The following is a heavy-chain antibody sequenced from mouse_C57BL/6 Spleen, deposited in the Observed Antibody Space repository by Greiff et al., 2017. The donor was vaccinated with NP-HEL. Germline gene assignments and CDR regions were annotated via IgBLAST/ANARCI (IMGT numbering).Heavy chain of an antibody. CDR1: GFNIKDDY. CDR2: IDPENGDT. CDR3: TYGPTVPNFDY. V-gene: IGHV14-4*01. Sequence: VQLKESGAELVRPGASVKLSCTASGFNIKDDYMHWVKQRPEQGLEWIGWIDPENGDTEYASKFQGKATITADTSSNTAYLQLSSLTSEDTAVYYCTYGPTVPNFDYWGQGTTLTVSS. J-gene: IGHJ2*01. D-gene: IGHD1-1*01.